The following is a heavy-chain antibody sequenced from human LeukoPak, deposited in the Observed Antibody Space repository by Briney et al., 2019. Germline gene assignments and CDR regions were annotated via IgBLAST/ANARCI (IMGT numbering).Heavy chain of an antibody. CDR1: GFTLSDSW. Sequence: GGSLRLSCAASGFTLSDSWMSWVRQAPGKGLEWVANMNQDGSAKDYVDSVKGRFTISRDNARNSLYLQMSSLRAEDTAVYYCATYTHWVAGDVWGQGTTVTVSS. J-gene: IGHJ6*02. CDR3: ATYTHWVAGDV. D-gene: IGHD3-16*01. V-gene: IGHV3-7*01. CDR2: MNQDGSAK.